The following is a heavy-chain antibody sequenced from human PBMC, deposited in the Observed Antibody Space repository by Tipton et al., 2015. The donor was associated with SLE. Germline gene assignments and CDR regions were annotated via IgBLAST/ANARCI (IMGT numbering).Heavy chain of an antibody. V-gene: IGHV3-48*03. J-gene: IGHJ3*02. CDR3: ARGGLTTNDAFDI. Sequence: SLRLSCAASGFNFSSYEMNWVRQAQGKGLGWVSYISSGGGTIHYADSVRGRFTISRDNAKSSLYLQMNSLRAEDTAVYYCARGGLTTNDAFDIWGQGTMVTVSS. D-gene: IGHD4/OR15-4a*01. CDR2: ISSGGGTI. CDR1: GFNFSSYE.